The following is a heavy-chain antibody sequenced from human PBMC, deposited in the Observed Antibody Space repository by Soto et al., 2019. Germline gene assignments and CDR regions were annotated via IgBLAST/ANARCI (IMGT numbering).Heavy chain of an antibody. Sequence: QVQLVQSGAEVKKPGSSVKVSCKASGGTFSSYTISWVRQAPGQGLEWRGRIIPILGIANYAQKFQGRVTITADKSTSTAYMELSSLRSEDTAVYYCARDLYSSGWNYFDYWGQGTLVTVSS. V-gene: IGHV1-69*08. CDR1: GGTFSSYT. J-gene: IGHJ4*02. CDR2: IIPILGIA. CDR3: ARDLYSSGWNYFDY. D-gene: IGHD6-19*01.